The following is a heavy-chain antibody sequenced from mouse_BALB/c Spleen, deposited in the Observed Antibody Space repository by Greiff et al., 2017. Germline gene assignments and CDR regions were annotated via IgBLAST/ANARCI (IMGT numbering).Heavy chain of an antibody. CDR2: ISYSGST. V-gene: IGHV3-2*02. J-gene: IGHJ2*01. D-gene: IGHD2-3*01. CDR3: ARNDGYLYYFDY. Sequence: EVKLVESGPGLVKPSQSLSLTCTVTGYSITSDYAWNWIRQFPGNKLEWMGYISYSGSTSYNPSLKSRISITRDTSKNQFFLQLNSVTTEDTATYYCARNDGYLYYFDYWGQGTTLTVSS. CDR1: GYSITSDYA.